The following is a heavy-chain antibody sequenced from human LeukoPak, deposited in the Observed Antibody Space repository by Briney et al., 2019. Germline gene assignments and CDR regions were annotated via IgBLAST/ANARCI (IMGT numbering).Heavy chain of an antibody. CDR1: GYTFTGYY. J-gene: IGHJ4*02. CDR2: INPNSGDT. D-gene: IGHD5-18*01. CDR3: AIQGGYSYGSRPRELHYYFDY. V-gene: IGHV1-2*02. Sequence: ASVKVSCKAPGYTFTGYYLHWVRQAPGQGPEWMGWINPNSGDTNYAQKFQGRVTITRDTSIRTAYMELSRLRSDDTAVYYCAIQGGYSYGSRPRELHYYFDYWGRGTLVTVSS.